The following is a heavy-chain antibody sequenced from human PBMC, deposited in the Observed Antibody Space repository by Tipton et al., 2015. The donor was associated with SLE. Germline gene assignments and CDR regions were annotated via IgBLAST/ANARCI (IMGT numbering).Heavy chain of an antibody. CDR3: ARALLGYCSSPGCYASPLGY. D-gene: IGHD2-2*01. J-gene: IGHJ4*02. Sequence: SLRLSCAASGFTFSSYWMSWVRQAPGKGLEWVANIKQDGSEKYYVDSVKGRFTISRDNAKNSLYLQMNSLRAEDTAVYYCARALLGYCSSPGCYASPLGYWGQGTLVTVSS. CDR2: IKQDGSEK. V-gene: IGHV3-7*01. CDR1: GFTFSSYW.